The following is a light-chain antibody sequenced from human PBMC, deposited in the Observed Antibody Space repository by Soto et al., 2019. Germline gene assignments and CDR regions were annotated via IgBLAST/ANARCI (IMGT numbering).Light chain of an antibody. J-gene: IGLJ1*01. Sequence: QSALTQPASVSGSPGQSIAISCTGTSRDVGRYNLVSWYQQHPGKAPKVMIYEGSKRPSGVSDRFSGSKSGNTASLTISGLQADDEDDYYCCSYSGSSTYVFGTGTKLTVL. CDR3: CSYSGSSTYV. V-gene: IGLV2-23*01. CDR2: EGS. CDR1: SRDVGRYNL.